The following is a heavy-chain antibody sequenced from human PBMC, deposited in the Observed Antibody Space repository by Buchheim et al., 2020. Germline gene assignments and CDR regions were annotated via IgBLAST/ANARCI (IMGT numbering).Heavy chain of an antibody. J-gene: IGHJ4*02. V-gene: IGHV3-23*01. Sequence: EVQLLESGGGLAQPGGSLRLSCAASGFTFSSYSMIWVRQAPGKGLEWVSTFSGGGGDPYYADSGKGRFTISRDDSQNTLYLQMNSLRAEDTAVYYCARRTILSGYYFDYWGQGTL. CDR1: GFTFSSYS. D-gene: IGHD1-1*01. CDR3: ARRTILSGYYFDY. CDR2: FSGGGGDP.